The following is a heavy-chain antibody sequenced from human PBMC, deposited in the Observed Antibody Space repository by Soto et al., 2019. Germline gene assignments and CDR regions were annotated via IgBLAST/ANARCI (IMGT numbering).Heavy chain of an antibody. J-gene: IGHJ6*02. D-gene: IGHD6-19*01. Sequence: PGGSLRLSCAASGFTFSDHYMDWVRQAPGKGLEWVGRTRNKANSYTTEYAASVKGRFTISRDDSKNTLYLQMNSLKTEDTAVYYCTTDGGEYSKAVAGFYYYYGMDVWGQGTTVTVSS. CDR1: GFTFSDHY. V-gene: IGHV3-72*01. CDR2: TRNKANSYTT. CDR3: TTDGGEYSKAVAGFYYYYGMDV.